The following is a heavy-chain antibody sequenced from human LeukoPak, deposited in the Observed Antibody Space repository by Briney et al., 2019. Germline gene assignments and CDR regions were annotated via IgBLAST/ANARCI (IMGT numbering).Heavy chain of an antibody. J-gene: IGHJ6*03. CDR3: ARGLGDYGDYIGLGDYYMDV. CDR1: GFIFSNYE. Sequence: GGPLRLSCAASGFIFSNYEMNWVRQAPGKGLEWVSYISSSSSTIYYADSVKGRFTISRDNAKNSLYLQMNSLRAEDTAVYYCARGLGDYGDYIGLGDYYMDVWGKGTTVTVSS. V-gene: IGHV3-48*01. D-gene: IGHD4-17*01. CDR2: ISSSSSTI.